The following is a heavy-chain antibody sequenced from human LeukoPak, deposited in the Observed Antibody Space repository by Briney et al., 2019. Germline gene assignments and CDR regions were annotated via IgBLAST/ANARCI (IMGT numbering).Heavy chain of an antibody. Sequence: KPSETLSLTCTASGGSISSYYWSWIRQPPGKGLEWIGYIYTSGSTNYNPSLKSRVTISVDTSKDQFSLKLSSVTAADTAVYYCARHFSWLTSIFDPWGQGTLVTVSS. CDR1: GGSISSYY. V-gene: IGHV4-4*09. J-gene: IGHJ5*02. D-gene: IGHD3-22*01. CDR3: ARHFSWLTSIFDP. CDR2: IYTSGST.